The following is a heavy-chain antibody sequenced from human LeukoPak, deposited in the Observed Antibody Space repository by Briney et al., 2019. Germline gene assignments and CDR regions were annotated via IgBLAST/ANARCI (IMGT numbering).Heavy chain of an antibody. D-gene: IGHD1-26*01. CDR3: AKEYTGTFSPFPSYFDN. J-gene: IGHJ4*02. V-gene: IGHV3-23*01. Sequence: GGSLRLSCAASGFTFSSYWMSWVRQAPGKGLEWVSAITGSGGRTYYADSVKGRFTISRDNSKNTLYLQMNSLRAEDTAIYYCAKEYTGTFSPFPSYFDNWGQGTLVTVSS. CDR2: ITGSGGRT. CDR1: GFTFSSYW.